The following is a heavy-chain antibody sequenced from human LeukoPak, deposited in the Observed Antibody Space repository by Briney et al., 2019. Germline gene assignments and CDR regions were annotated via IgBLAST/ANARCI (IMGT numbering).Heavy chain of an antibody. CDR2: INSDGSAT. V-gene: IGHV3-74*01. CDR1: GFALSNHW. CDR3: ASDSPYYGMDV. J-gene: IGHJ6*02. Sequence: GGSLRLSCTASGFALSNHWMNWVRQAPGKGLLWVSRINSDGSATIYADSVRGRFTISRDNAKNTLYLQMSGLRVEDTAVYHCASDSPYYGMDVWGQGTTVTVSS.